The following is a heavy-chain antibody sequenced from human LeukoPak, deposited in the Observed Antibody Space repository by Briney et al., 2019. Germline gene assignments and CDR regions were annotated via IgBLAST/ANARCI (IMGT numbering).Heavy chain of an antibody. J-gene: IGHJ4*02. CDR3: AGPGGRFDY. CDR2: ISDSGGST. D-gene: IGHD1-26*01. Sequence: PGGSLRLSCAASGFTFSSYAMSWVRQAPGKGLEWVSTISDSGGSTYYADSVKGRFTISRDNSKNTLYLQMNSLRAEDTAVYYCAGPGGRFDYWGQGTLVTVSP. V-gene: IGHV3-23*01. CDR1: GFTFSSYA.